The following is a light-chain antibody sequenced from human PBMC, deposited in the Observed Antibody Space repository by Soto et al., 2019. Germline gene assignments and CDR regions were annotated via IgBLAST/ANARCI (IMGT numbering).Light chain of an antibody. J-gene: IGKJ2*01. V-gene: IGKV3-20*01. CDR3: QQYGSPYT. CDR1: QSVSSSY. CDR2: GAS. Sequence: EIVLTQSPGTLSLSPGERATLSCRASQSVSSSYLAWYQQKPGQAPRLLIYGASSRATGIQNRFRGSGSGTEFTLTISRLESEDFAVYYCQQYGSPYTFGQGTKLEIK.